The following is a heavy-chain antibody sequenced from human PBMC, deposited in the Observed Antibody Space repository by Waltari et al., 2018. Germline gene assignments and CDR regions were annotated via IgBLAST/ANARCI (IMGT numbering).Heavy chain of an antibody. D-gene: IGHD2-21*02. CDR2: LIPIFGTA. Sequence: QVQLVQSGAEVKKPGSSVKISCKASGGTFSSYAISWVRQAPGQGLEWMVGLIPIFGTANYAQKVQGIVTITADESTSPAYMELSSLRSEDTAVYYCARPPYGGNSYFDYWGQGTLVTVSS. CDR1: GGTFSSYA. CDR3: ARPPYGGNSYFDY. V-gene: IGHV1-69*13. J-gene: IGHJ4*02.